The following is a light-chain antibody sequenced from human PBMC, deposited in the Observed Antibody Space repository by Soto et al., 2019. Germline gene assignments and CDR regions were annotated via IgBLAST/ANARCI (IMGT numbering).Light chain of an antibody. J-gene: IGKJ2*01. CDR3: QQLSNWPPYT. CDR2: DAS. V-gene: IGKV3-11*01. Sequence: EIVLTQSPATLSLSPGERATLSCRASQSVSSYLAWYQQKPGQAPRLLIYDASNRATGIPARFSGSGSGTDFTLTISSLEPEDFAVYCCQQLSNWPPYTFGQGTKLEIK. CDR1: QSVSSY.